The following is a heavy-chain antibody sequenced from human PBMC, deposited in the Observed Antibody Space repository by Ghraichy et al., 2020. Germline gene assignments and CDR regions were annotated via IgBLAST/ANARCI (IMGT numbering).Heavy chain of an antibody. CDR3: ARSVPETYYDFWSGYYKDWFDP. Sequence: SETLSLTCAVYGGSFSGYYWSWIRQPPGKGLEWIGEINHSGSTNYNPSLKSRVTISVDTSKNQFSLKLSSVTAADTAVYYCARSVPETYYDFWSGYYKDWFDPWGQGTLVTVSS. D-gene: IGHD3-3*01. V-gene: IGHV4-34*01. CDR1: GGSFSGYY. CDR2: INHSGST. J-gene: IGHJ5*02.